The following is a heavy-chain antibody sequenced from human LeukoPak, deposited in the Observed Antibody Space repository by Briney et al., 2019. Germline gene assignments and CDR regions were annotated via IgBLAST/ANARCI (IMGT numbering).Heavy chain of an antibody. J-gene: IGHJ5*02. D-gene: IGHD1-26*01. CDR3: ARSKGGTYSWFDP. V-gene: IGHV4-59*08. CDR1: GGSIRSHY. Sequence: PSETLSLTCSVTGGSIRSHYWSWVRQPPGKGLEWIGHIFYSGTTYYNPSLRSRVAMSVDRSKNQFSLKLSSVTAADTAVYYCARSKGGTYSWFDPWGQGTLVTVSS. CDR2: IFYSGTT.